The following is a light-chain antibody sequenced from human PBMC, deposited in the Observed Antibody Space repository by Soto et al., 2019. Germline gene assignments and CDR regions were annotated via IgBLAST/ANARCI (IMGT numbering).Light chain of an antibody. CDR3: QKYNDAPRT. Sequence: DIDMTQSPSSLSASVGDRVTITCSASQGISIYLAWYQQKPGKVPKLLIYAASTLQSGVPSRFSGSGSGTDFTLTISSLQPEDVATYYCQKYNDAPRTFGPGTKVDIK. V-gene: IGKV1-27*01. CDR1: QGISIY. CDR2: AAS. J-gene: IGKJ3*01.